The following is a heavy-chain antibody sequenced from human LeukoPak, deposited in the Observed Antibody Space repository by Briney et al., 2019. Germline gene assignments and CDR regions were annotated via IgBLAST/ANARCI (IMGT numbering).Heavy chain of an antibody. J-gene: IGHJ4*02. CDR2: ISADNGDI. CDR3: ATDHGDYGDYLNY. CDR1: GYTFSSYR. V-gene: IGHV1-18*01. D-gene: IGHD4-17*01. Sequence: ASVKVSCKASGYTFSSYRISWVRQAPGQGLECMGSISADNGDINYAEKLQGRVTVTTDTSTSTAYMELRSLTFDDTAVYYCATDHGDYGDYLNYWGQGTLVTVSS.